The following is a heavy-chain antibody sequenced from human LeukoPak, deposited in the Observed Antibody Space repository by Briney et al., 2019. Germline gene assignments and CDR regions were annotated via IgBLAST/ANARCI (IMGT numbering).Heavy chain of an antibody. Sequence: PGGSLRLSCAASGFTFSNYAMSWVRQAPGKGLEWVSAIRGNGGSTYSADSVNGRFTITRANSNNTLYLQMNRLRAEDTAVYYCAKDGSSVPFDCWGQGTLVTVSS. CDR1: GFTFSNYA. D-gene: IGHD3-22*01. CDR2: IRGNGGST. V-gene: IGHV3-23*01. CDR3: AKDGSSVPFDC. J-gene: IGHJ4*02.